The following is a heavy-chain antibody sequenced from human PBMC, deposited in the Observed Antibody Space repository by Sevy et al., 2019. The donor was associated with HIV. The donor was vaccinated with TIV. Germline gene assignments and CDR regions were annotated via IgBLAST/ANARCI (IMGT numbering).Heavy chain of an antibody. CDR1: GFTFSSYG. CDR3: AKRKGLRYYYYGMDV. D-gene: IGHD3-16*01. CDR2: ISYDGSNQ. J-gene: IGHJ6*02. Sequence: GGSLRLSCAASGFTFSSYGMQWVRQAPGKGLEWVAAISYDGSNQYYADSVKGRFTISRDNSKNTLYLQMNSLRPEDTAVYYRAKRKGLRYYYYGMDVWGQGTTVTVSS. V-gene: IGHV3-30*18.